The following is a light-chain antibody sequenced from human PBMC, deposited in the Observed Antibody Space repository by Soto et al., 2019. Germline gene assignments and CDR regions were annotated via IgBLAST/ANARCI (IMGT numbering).Light chain of an antibody. J-gene: IGKJ1*01. V-gene: IGKV3-20*01. Sequence: EIVLTQSPGTLSLSAGERATLACRASQSINNNYLAWYQQKPGQAPTVLLYGASSRAPGIPDRFSGSGSGTDFTLTISSLEPEDFAVYYCQPYDASPTFGQGTKVEIK. CDR3: QPYDASPT. CDR2: GAS. CDR1: QSINNNY.